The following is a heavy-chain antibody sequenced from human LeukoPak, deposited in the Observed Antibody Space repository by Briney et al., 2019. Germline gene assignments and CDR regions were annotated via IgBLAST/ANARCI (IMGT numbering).Heavy chain of an antibody. CDR1: GGSISSSSYY. V-gene: IGHV4-39*07. CDR2: IYYSGST. J-gene: IGHJ6*02. CDR3: ARDSGRGKLELYYYYGMDV. D-gene: IGHD1-7*01. Sequence: PSETLSLTCTVSGGSISSSSYYWGWIRQPPGKGLEWIGSIYYSGSTYYNPSLKSRVTISVDTSKKQFSLKLSSVTAADTAVYYCARDSGRGKLELYYYYGMDVWGQGTTVTVSS.